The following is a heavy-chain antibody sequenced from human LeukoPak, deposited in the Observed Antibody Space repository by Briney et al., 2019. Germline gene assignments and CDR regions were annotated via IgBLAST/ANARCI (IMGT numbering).Heavy chain of an antibody. J-gene: IGHJ6*02. V-gene: IGHV4-61*01. CDR1: GGSVSSGSHY. CDR3: ASGAASSDFWSGYSAYYYYGMDV. CDR2: IYYSGST. Sequence: SETLSLTCTVSGGSVSSGSHYWNWIRQPPGKGLEWIGYIYYSGSTNYNPSLKSRVTISVDTSKNQFSLKLSSVTAADTAVYYCASGAASSDFWSGYSAYYYYGMDVWGQGTTVTVSS. D-gene: IGHD3-3*01.